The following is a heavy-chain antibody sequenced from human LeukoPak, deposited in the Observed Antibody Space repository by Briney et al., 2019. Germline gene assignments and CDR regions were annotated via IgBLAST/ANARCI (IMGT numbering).Heavy chain of an antibody. J-gene: IGHJ5*02. CDR2: IYYSGST. CDR1: GGSISSYY. Sequence: SETLSLTCTVSGGSISSYYWSWVRQPPGKGLEWIGYIYYSGSTNYNPSLKSRVTISVDTSKNQFSLKLSSVTAADTAVYYCARALYCSSTSCYTEHNWFDPRGQGTLVTVSS. D-gene: IGHD2-2*02. V-gene: IGHV4-59*01. CDR3: ARALYCSSTSCYTEHNWFDP.